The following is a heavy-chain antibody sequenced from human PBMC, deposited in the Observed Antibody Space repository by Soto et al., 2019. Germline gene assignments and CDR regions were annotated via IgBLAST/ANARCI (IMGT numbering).Heavy chain of an antibody. J-gene: IGHJ4*01. CDR1: GFGFTFSTSA. Sequence: PGGSLRLSCAASGFGFTFSTSAMSWVRQAPGKGLEWVSTFRESGGTTHYANSVKGRFTISRDTSKNMLYLQMNSLRAEDTAINYCAKDAHGAVIPRTHYCWGHGTLVTVSS. D-gene: IGHD3-16*01. V-gene: IGHV3-23*01. CDR3: AKDAHGAVIPRTHYC. CDR2: FRESGGTT.